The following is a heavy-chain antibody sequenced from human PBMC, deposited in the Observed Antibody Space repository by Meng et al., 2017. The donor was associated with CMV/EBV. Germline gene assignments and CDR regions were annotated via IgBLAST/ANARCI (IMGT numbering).Heavy chain of an antibody. J-gene: IGHJ4*02. CDR3: ARESSSDFSHHY. CDR1: GYTFTSYY. CDR2: INPSGGST. V-gene: IGHV1-46*01. Sequence: QVRLVQAGAEGNKPGASVTVSCKASGYTFTSYYMHWVRHAPGQGIEWMGIINPSGGSTSYAKKFPGRVTMTRDMSTSTAYMALSSLRSEDTAVYSCARESSSDFSHHYWGQGTLVTVSS. D-gene: IGHD3-3*01.